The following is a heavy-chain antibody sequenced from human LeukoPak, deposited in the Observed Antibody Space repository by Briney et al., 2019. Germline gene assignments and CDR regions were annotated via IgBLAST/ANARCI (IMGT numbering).Heavy chain of an antibody. V-gene: IGHV4-34*01. J-gene: IGHJ4*02. Sequence: SETLSLTCAVYGGSFSGYYWGWIRQPPGKGLEWIGEINHSGSTNYNPSLKSRVTISVDTSKNQFSLKLSSVTAADTAVYYCARSHYYDSSGYYYFDYWGQGTLVTVSS. D-gene: IGHD3-22*01. CDR1: GGSFSGYY. CDR2: INHSGST. CDR3: ARSHYYDSSGYYYFDY.